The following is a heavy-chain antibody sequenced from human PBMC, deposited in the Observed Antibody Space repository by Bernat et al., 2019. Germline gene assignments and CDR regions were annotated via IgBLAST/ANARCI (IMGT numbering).Heavy chain of an antibody. D-gene: IGHD6-13*01. Sequence: EVQLVESGGGLVQPGGSLRLSCAASGFTFSSYWMHWVRQAPGKGLVWVSRINSDGSSTSYAGTVMGRSTNSHDNAKNALYLQKNSLRAEDTVVYYCARAAGTIHVLRGAQDDYYGMDVWGQGTTVTVSS. CDR2: INSDGSST. CDR3: ARAAGTIHVLRGAQDDYYGMDV. J-gene: IGHJ6*01. V-gene: IGHV3-74*01. CDR1: GFTFSSYW.